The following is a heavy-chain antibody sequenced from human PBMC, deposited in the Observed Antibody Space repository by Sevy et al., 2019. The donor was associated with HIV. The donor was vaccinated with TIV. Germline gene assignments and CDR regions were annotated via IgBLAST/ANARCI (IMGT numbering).Heavy chain of an antibody. CDR2: INESGIT. CDR3: ARSPPVVVVPGAPSWFDP. J-gene: IGHJ5*02. Sequence: TLSLTCAVHDGSFSGYYWNWIRQLPGKGLEWIGEINESGITYYNPSLKSRVTISVDTSKKQFSLKLNSVIAADTAVYFCARSPPVVVVPGAPSWFDPWGQGTLVTVSS. D-gene: IGHD2-2*01. V-gene: IGHV4-34*01. CDR1: DGSFSGYY.